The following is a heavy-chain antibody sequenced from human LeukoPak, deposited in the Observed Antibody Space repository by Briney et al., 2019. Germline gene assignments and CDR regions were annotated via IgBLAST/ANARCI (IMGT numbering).Heavy chain of an antibody. Sequence: GGSLRLSCAASGFTFSSYNMNWVRQAPGKGLEWVSSISSSSSYIYYADSVRGRFTISRDNAKNSLFLQMNSMRAEDTAVYYCAKAAGRAYCGGDCSSFDYWGQGTLVPVSS. CDR1: GFTFSSYN. CDR2: ISSSSSYI. V-gene: IGHV3-21*04. J-gene: IGHJ4*02. CDR3: AKAAGRAYCGGDCSSFDY. D-gene: IGHD2-21*02.